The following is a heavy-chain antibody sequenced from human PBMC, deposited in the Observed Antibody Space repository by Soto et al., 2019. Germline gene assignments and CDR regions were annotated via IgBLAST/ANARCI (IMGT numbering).Heavy chain of an antibody. Sequence: EVQLVESGGGLVQPGGSLRLSCAASGFTFSSYWMSWVRQAPGKGLEWVANIKQDGSEKYYVDSVKGRFTISRDNAKNSLYLQMNSLRAEDTAVYYCARVGQWGHIVGATTGAFDIWGQGTMVTVSS. D-gene: IGHD1-26*01. CDR3: ARVGQWGHIVGATTGAFDI. V-gene: IGHV3-7*03. CDR2: IKQDGSEK. CDR1: GFTFSSYW. J-gene: IGHJ3*02.